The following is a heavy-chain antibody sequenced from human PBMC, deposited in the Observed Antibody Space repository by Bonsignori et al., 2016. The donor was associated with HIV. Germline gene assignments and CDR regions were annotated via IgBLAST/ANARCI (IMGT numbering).Heavy chain of an antibody. Sequence: GGSLRLSCAASGFTFSSYSMNWVRQAPGKGLEWVSSISSSSSYIYYADSVKGRFTISRDNAKNSLYLQMNSLRAEDTAVYYCARGGEYCSSTSCSFDYWGQGTLVTVSS. CDR1: GFTFSSYS. J-gene: IGHJ4*02. CDR3: ARGGEYCSSTSCSFDY. V-gene: IGHV3-21*01. D-gene: IGHD2-2*01. CDR2: ISSSSSYI.